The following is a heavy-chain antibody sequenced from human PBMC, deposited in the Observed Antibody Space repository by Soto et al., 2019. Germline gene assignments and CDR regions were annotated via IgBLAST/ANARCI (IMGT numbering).Heavy chain of an antibody. Sequence: QVQLQQWGAGLLKPSETLSLTCAVSGESFSDYFWSWIRQPPGKGLEWIGEIEQTGRTNYNPSLKSRVIMSVDTSKNQFSLNLSSVNAADTAMYYCARGVGSGRDYGMEVWGQGTTVTVS. J-gene: IGHJ6*02. CDR2: IEQTGRT. CDR3: ARGVGSGRDYGMEV. V-gene: IGHV4-34*01. CDR1: GESFSDYF. D-gene: IGHD3-10*01.